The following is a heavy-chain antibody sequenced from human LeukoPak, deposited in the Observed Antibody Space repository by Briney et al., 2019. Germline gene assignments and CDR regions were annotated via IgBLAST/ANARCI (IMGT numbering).Heavy chain of an antibody. CDR2: INHSGST. CDR3: AKTIRVRGDAYNWFDP. V-gene: IGHV4-34*01. CDR1: GGSFSGYY. D-gene: IGHD3-10*01. J-gene: IGHJ5*02. Sequence: SETLSLTCAVYGGSFSGYYWSWIRQPPGKGLEWIGEINHSGSTNYNPSLKSRVTISVDTSKNQFSLKLSSVTAADTAVYYCAKTIRVRGDAYNWFDPWGQGTLVTVSS.